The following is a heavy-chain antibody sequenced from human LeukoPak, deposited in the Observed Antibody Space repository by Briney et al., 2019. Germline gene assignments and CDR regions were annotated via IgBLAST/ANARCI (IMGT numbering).Heavy chain of an antibody. D-gene: IGHD2-8*01. CDR1: GFTFSSYS. CDR2: ISSSSSYI. J-gene: IGHJ6*02. Sequence: PAGSLRLSCAASGFTFSSYSMNWVRQAPGKALEWVSSISSSSSYIYYADSVKGRFTISRDNAKNSLYLQMNSLRAEDTAVYYCARDSYCTNGVCYPPDVWGQGTTVTVSS. V-gene: IGHV3-21*01. CDR3: ARDSYCTNGVCYPPDV.